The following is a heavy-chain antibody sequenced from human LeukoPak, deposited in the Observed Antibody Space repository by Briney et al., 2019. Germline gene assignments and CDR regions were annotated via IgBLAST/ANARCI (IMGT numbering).Heavy chain of an antibody. CDR1: GGTFSSYA. J-gene: IGHJ4*02. D-gene: IGHD3-22*01. CDR2: IIPIFGTA. CDR3: ASHYYDSSGYYYGFDY. V-gene: IGHV1-69*13. Sequence: ASVKVSCKASGGTFSSYAISWVRQAPGQGLEWMGGIIPIFGTANYAQKFQGRVTITADESTSTAYMELSSLRSEDTAVYYCASHYYDSSGYYYGFDYWGQGTLVTVPS.